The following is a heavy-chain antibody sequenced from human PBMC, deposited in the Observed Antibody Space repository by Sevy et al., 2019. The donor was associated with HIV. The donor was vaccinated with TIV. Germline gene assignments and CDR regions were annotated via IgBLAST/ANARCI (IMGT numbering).Heavy chain of an antibody. CDR3: ARAAYYYDTSGHGPLDI. J-gene: IGHJ3*02. Sequence: GGSLRLSCVASGFIFDDFAMHWVRQAPGKGLEWVSGINWNSGSIIYADSVKGRFTISRANAQNSLYLQMNSLRPEDTALYFCARAAYYYDTSGHGPLDIWGQGTVVTVSS. CDR1: GFIFDDFA. CDR2: INWNSGSI. V-gene: IGHV3-9*01. D-gene: IGHD3-22*01.